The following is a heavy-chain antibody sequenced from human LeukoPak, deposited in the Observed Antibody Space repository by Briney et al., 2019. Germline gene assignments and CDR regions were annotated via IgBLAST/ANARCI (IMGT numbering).Heavy chain of an antibody. CDR2: LNWRGDRT. CDR1: GYKFDAYG. D-gene: IGHD6-19*01. J-gene: IGHJ4*02. V-gene: IGHV3-20*04. Sequence: GGSLRLSCAASGYKFDAYGMGWVRQAPGKGLEWVSGLNWRGDRTGYADSVKGRFTISRDNTKNSLYLQMDSLRVEDTALYYCARPASGWYSAAFDYWGQGTLATVSS. CDR3: ARPASGWYSAAFDY.